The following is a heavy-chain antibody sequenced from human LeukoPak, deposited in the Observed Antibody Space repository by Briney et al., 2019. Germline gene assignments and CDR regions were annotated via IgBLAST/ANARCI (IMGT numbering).Heavy chain of an antibody. CDR3: ARQYYYGSGSYLWAPDY. J-gene: IGHJ4*02. CDR1: GFTFRSYS. V-gene: IGHV3-21*01. Sequence: GGSLRLSCAASGFTFRSYSMNWVRQAPGKGLEWVSSISSSSNYISYADSVKGRFTISRDNAKNSLYLQMNSLRAEDTAVYYCARQYYYGSGSYLWAPDYWGQGTLVTVSS. CDR2: ISSSSNYI. D-gene: IGHD3-10*01.